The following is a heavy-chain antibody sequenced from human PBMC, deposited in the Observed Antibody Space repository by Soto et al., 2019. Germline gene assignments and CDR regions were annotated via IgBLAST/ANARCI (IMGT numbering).Heavy chain of an antibody. D-gene: IGHD3-10*01. Sequence: EVQLSESGGGLVQPGGSLRLSCAASGFTFSSYAMSWVRQAPGKGLEWVSAISGSGGSTHYADSVKGRFTISRDNSKNTLYLQMNSLRAEDTAVYYCAKDGLWFGELRSGWFDPWGQGTLVTVSS. CDR2: ISGSGGST. J-gene: IGHJ5*02. CDR3: AKDGLWFGELRSGWFDP. CDR1: GFTFSSYA. V-gene: IGHV3-23*01.